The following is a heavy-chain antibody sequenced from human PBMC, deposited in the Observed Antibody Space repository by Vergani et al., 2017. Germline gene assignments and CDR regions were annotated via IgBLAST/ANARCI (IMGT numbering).Heavy chain of an antibody. CDR1: GSTFSSYA. D-gene: IGHD1-26*01. CDR2: IIPIFGTA. Sequence: QVQLVQSGAEVKKPGSSVKVSCKASGSTFSSYAISWVRQAPGQGLEWMGGIIPIFGTANYAQKFQGRVTITADKSTSTAYMELSSLRSEDTAVYYCARDVGPVGATAFDIWGQGTMVTVSS. V-gene: IGHV1-69*06. CDR3: ARDVGPVGATAFDI. J-gene: IGHJ3*02.